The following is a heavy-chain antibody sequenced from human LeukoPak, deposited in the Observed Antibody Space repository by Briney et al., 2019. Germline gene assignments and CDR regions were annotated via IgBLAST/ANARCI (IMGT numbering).Heavy chain of an antibody. Sequence: PGGSLRLSCAASGFTFSSYAMHWVRQAPGKGLEWVTVISYDGSNKYYADSVKGRFTISRDNSKNTLYLQMNSLRAEDTAVYYCARDGSSWLVDYWGQGTLVIVSS. J-gene: IGHJ4*02. V-gene: IGHV3-30*04. CDR3: ARDGSSWLVDY. CDR1: GFTFSSYA. CDR2: ISYDGSNK. D-gene: IGHD6-13*01.